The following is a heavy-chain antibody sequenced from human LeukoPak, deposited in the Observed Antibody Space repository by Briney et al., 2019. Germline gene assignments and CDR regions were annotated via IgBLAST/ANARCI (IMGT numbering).Heavy chain of an antibody. CDR2: ISYDGSNK. J-gene: IGHJ4*02. V-gene: IGHV3-30*03. CDR3: TRDWNDLDY. Sequence: PGRALRLSCAASGFIFSNYGMHWVRQAPGKGLEWVAVISYDGSNKHYADSVKGRFTISRDYSRNMLYLQMNSLRAEDTAVYYSTRDWNDLDYWGQGTLVTASS. CDR1: GFIFSNYG. D-gene: IGHD1-1*01.